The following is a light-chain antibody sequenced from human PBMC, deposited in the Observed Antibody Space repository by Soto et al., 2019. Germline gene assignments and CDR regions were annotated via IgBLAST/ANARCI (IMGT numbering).Light chain of an antibody. CDR2: AAS. V-gene: IGKV1-39*01. CDR1: QSISSY. CDR3: QQRYSTPPT. J-gene: IGKJ1*01. Sequence: DIQMTQSPSTLSSSVGDRVTITCRASQSISSYLNWYQQKPGKAPKLLIYAASSMQSGVPSRFSGSGCGAEFTIIISSLQPEDFATYYCQQRYSTPPTFGQGTKVDNK.